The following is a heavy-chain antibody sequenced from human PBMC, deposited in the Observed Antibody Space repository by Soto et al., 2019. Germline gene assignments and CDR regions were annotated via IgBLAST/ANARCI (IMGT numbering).Heavy chain of an antibody. CDR2: IKSKTDGGTT. D-gene: IGHD3-16*01. Sequence: EVQLVESGGGLVKPGGSLRLSCAASGFTFSNAWMSWVRQAPGKGLEWDGRIKSKTDGGTTDYAVHVKGRFTISSDDSKNTLYLQMNRLKAAAAAVYYCTTRYYAYTWGSQNWFDPWGQGTLVTVSS. J-gene: IGHJ5*02. CDR3: TTRYYAYTWGSQNWFDP. CDR1: GFTFSNAW. V-gene: IGHV3-15*01.